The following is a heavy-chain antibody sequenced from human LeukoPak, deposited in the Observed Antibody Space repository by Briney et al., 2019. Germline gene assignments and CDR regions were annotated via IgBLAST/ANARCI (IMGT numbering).Heavy chain of an antibody. Sequence: GGSLRLSCLVSGFSVSHNYVSWVRQAPGKGLEWVSNIYGDGSTNYADSVRGRFTISRDNSKNTYYLQMNSLRTEDTAVYYCAKGSGYYDSSGSTLYYFDYWGQGTLVTVSS. CDR3: AKGSGYYDSSGSTLYYFDY. J-gene: IGHJ4*02. V-gene: IGHV3-53*01. CDR2: IYGDGST. D-gene: IGHD3-22*01. CDR1: GFSVSHNY.